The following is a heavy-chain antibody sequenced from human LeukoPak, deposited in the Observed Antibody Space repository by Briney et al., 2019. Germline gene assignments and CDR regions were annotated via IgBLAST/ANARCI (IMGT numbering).Heavy chain of an antibody. D-gene: IGHD2-2*01. CDR3: ARDQDIVVVPTAILT. Sequence: SETLSLTCTVSGGSISSYYWSWIRQPPGKGLEWIGYIYYSGSTNYNPSLKSRVTISVDTSKNQFTLKLTSVTAADTAVYYCARDQDIVVVPTAILTWGQGTLVTVSS. J-gene: IGHJ5*02. V-gene: IGHV4-59*12. CDR2: IYYSGST. CDR1: GGSISSYY.